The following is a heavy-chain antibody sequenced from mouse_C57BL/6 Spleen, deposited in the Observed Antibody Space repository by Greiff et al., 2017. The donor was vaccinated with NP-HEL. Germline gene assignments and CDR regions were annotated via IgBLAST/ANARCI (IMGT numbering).Heavy chain of an antibody. CDR2: ISSCSGTI. J-gene: IGHJ1*03. D-gene: IGHD2-5*01. CDR1: GFSFSDYG. V-gene: IGHV5-17*01. CDR3: GRASNWSWYFDV. Sequence: EVQLVESGGGLVKPGGSLKLSCAVSGFSFSDYGMHWVRQAPEKGLEWVAYISSCSGTIYYADTVKGRFTISSDNTKNTLFLLMTVQRSENTAMYYCGRASNWSWYFDVWGTGTTVTVSS.